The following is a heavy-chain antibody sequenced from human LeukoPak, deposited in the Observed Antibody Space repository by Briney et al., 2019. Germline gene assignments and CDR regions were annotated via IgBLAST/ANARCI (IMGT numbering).Heavy chain of an antibody. CDR2: IYSSGAT. D-gene: IGHD6-13*01. V-gene: IGHV4-59*01. CDR1: GGPNNGYY. Sequence: SETLSLPCTVSGGPNNGYYWIWPAPRPGKARLYIGYIYSSGATNYNPSLNSRVTISVDTSKNQFSLKLSSVTAADTAVYYCARGGHRYSSNGEGAWGQGILVTVSS. CDR3: ARGGHRYSSNGEGA. J-gene: IGHJ4*02.